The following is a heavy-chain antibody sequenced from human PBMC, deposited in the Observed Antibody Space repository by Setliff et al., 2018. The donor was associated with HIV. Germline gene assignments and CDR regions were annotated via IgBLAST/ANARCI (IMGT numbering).Heavy chain of an antibody. D-gene: IGHD2-21*02. CDR1: GDTDFY. V-gene: IGHV4-4*09. CDR3: ATLDPSGGNFLAY. J-gene: IGHJ4*02. Sequence: SETLSLTCTVSGDTDFYWNWIRQPPGKGLEWIGYIHASGKTNYNPSLKSRVTISLDTSKMQFSLHLTSVTAADTAVYYCATLDPSGGNFLAYWGQGMLVTVS. CDR2: IHASGKT.